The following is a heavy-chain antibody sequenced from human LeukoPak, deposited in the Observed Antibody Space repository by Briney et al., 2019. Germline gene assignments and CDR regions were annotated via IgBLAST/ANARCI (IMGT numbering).Heavy chain of an antibody. Sequence: PSETLSLTCTVSGGSISSSSYYWGWIRQPPGKGLEWIGSNYYSGSTYYNPSLKSRVTISVDTSKIQFSLKLSSVTAADPAVYYCARDEAWDYYDKITHWFDPWGQGTLVPVSS. J-gene: IGHJ5*02. D-gene: IGHD3-22*01. CDR3: ARDEAWDYYDKITHWFDP. V-gene: IGHV4-39*07. CDR1: GGSISSSSYY. CDR2: NYYSGST.